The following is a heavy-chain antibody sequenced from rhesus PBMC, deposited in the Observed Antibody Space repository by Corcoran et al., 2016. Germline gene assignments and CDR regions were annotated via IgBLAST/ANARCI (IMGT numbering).Heavy chain of an antibody. Sequence: QVQLQQWGEGLVKPSETLSLTCAVYGGSVSGYWWGWIRQPPGKGLEWIGRIRSGGSNNHNPSLKSRVTSSMDTSKNQFSLKLSSVTAADTAVYYCARHRSPGYSGYSFGLDSWGQGVVVTVSS. V-gene: IGHV4-160*01. D-gene: IGHD5-30*01. CDR1: GGSVSGYW. CDR2: IRSGGSN. J-gene: IGHJ6*01. CDR3: ARHRSPGYSGYSFGLDS.